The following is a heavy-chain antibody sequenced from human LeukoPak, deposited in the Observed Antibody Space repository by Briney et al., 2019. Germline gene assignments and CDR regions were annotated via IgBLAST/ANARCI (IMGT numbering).Heavy chain of an antibody. J-gene: IGHJ4*02. Sequence: PSETLSLTCAVSGGSNSSSNWWSWVRPPPGKGLEWIGEIYHSGSTNYNPSLKSRVTISVDKSKNQFSLKLSSVTAADTAVYYCARDLGGSYYFDYWGQGTLVTVSS. CDR1: GGSNSSSNW. CDR2: IYHSGST. CDR3: ARDLGGSYYFDY. V-gene: IGHV4-4*02. D-gene: IGHD1-26*01.